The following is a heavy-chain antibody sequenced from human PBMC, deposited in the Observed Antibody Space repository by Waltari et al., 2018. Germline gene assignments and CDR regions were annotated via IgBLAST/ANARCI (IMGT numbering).Heavy chain of an antibody. J-gene: IGHJ4*02. D-gene: IGHD3-22*01. Sequence: QVQLVESGGGVVRPGRSLSLSSAPPGLTFSRSARPCVRQAPGKGLEWVAVISYHGTYEYYADSVKGRFTISRDNSKNTLYLQMNSLRAEDTAVYYCARGGRDDSSGYYWGPFDYWGQGTLVTVSS. CDR1: GLTFSRSA. CDR2: ISYHGTYE. CDR3: ARGGRDDSSGYYWGPFDY. V-gene: IGHV3-30-3*01.